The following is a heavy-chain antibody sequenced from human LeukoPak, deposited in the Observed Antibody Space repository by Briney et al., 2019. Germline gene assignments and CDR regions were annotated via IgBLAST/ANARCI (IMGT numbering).Heavy chain of an antibody. V-gene: IGHV4-59*01. Sequence: SETLSLTCTVSGGSISSYYWSWIRQPPGKGLEWIGYIYYNGSTNYNPSLKSRVTISVDTSKNQFSLKLSSVTAADTAVYYCATGGGGSYSVDYWGQGTLVTVSS. CDR1: GGSISSYY. CDR2: IYYNGST. CDR3: ATGGGGSYSVDY. D-gene: IGHD1-26*01. J-gene: IGHJ4*02.